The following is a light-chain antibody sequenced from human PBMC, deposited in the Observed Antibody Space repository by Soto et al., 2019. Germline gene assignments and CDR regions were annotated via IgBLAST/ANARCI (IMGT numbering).Light chain of an antibody. CDR2: YDS. CDR3: QVWDSSSDHVV. J-gene: IGLJ2*01. Sequence: SYELTQPPSVSVAPGTTARITCGGNNIGSKSVHWYQQKAGQAPVLVIYYDSDRPSGIPERFSGSNSGNTATLTISRVEAGDEADYYCQVWDSSSDHVVFGGGTKLTVL. CDR1: NIGSKS. V-gene: IGLV3-21*04.